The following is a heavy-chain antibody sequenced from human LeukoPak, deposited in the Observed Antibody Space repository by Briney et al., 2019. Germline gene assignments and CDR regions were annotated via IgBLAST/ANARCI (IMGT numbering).Heavy chain of an antibody. CDR3: ARLASTSFFWSGYWNWFDP. Sequence: GESLKISCKGSGYSFTSYWIGWVRQMPGKGLEWMGIIYPGDSDTRYSPSFQGQVTISADKSISTAYLQWSSLKASDTAMYYCARLASTSFFWSGYWNWFDPWGQGTLVTVSS. D-gene: IGHD3-3*01. V-gene: IGHV5-51*01. J-gene: IGHJ5*02. CDR1: GYSFTSYW. CDR2: IYPGDSDT.